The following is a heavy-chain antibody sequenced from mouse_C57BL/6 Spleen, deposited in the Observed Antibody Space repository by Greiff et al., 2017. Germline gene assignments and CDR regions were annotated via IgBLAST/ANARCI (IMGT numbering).Heavy chain of an antibody. Sequence: EVQVVESGGDLVKPGRSLKLSCAASGFTFSSYGMSWVRQTPDKRLEWVATISSGGSYTYYPDSVKGRFTISRDNAKNTLYLQMSSLKSEDTAMYYCARPLSGGSSYGAMDYWGQGTSVTVSS. J-gene: IGHJ4*01. D-gene: IGHD1-1*01. CDR3: ARPLSGGSSYGAMDY. CDR2: ISSGGSYT. V-gene: IGHV5-6*01. CDR1: GFTFSSYG.